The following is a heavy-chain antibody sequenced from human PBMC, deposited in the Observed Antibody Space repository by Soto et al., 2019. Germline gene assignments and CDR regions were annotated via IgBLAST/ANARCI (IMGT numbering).Heavy chain of an antibody. J-gene: IGHJ4*02. CDR3: ARLISLAAAGSIDY. CDR1: GGSSSGYY. D-gene: IGHD6-13*01. Sequence: PSVTLSLTCAAYGGSSSGYYWSWIRQPPGKGLEWIGEINHSGSTNYNPSLKSRVTISVDTSKNQFSLKLSSVTAADTAVYYCARLISLAAAGSIDYWGQGTLVTVSS. CDR2: INHSGST. V-gene: IGHV4-34*01.